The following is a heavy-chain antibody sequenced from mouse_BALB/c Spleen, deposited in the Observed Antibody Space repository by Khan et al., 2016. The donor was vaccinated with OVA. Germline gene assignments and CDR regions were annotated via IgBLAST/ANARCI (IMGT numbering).Heavy chain of an antibody. CDR2: IYPGSGNI. CDR1: GYTFTDYY. J-gene: IGHJ3*01. CDR3: AREWAAWFPY. V-gene: IGHV1-77*01. Sequence: QVQLKQSGAKLARPGASVKLSCKASGYTFTDYYINWMKQRTGQGLEWIGEIYPGSGNIYYNEKFKGKATLTADKSSSTAYMQLSSLTSEDSAVEFCAREWAAWFPYWGQGTLVTVSA.